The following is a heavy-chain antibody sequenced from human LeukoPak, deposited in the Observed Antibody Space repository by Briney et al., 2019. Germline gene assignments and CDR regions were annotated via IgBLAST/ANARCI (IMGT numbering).Heavy chain of an antibody. CDR1: GFTFSTYS. J-gene: IGHJ4*02. Sequence: PGGSLRLSCTASGFTFSTYSMNWVRQAPEKGLEWVSYISSSSSTIYYADSVKGRFTISRDNAKNSLYLQMNSLRDEDTAVYYCARASFQRWLQLGGDWGQGALVTVSS. V-gene: IGHV3-48*02. CDR3: ARASFQRWLQLGGD. CDR2: ISSSSSTI. D-gene: IGHD5-24*01.